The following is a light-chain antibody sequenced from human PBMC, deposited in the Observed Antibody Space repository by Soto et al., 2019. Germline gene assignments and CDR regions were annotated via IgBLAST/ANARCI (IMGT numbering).Light chain of an antibody. CDR2: AAS. Sequence: DIQMTQSPSSLSASVGDRVTITCRASQSISSYLNWYQQKPGKAPKLLIYAASSLQSGVPSRFSGSGSETDFPLTISSLQPEDFATYYFQQSYSTPITFGPGTKVDI. J-gene: IGKJ3*01. CDR1: QSISSY. V-gene: IGKV1-39*01. CDR3: QQSYSTPIT.